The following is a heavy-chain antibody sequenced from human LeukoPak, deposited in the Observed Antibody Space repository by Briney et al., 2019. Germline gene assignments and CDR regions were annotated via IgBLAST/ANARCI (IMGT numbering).Heavy chain of an antibody. CDR3: ARELLGSGYPGYFDY. CDR1: GFTFSDYY. D-gene: IGHD3-22*01. V-gene: IGHV3-11*01. Sequence: GSLRLSCAASGFTFSDYYMSWIRPAPGKGLEWVSYISSSGSTIYYADSVKGRLTISRDNAKNSLYLQMNSLRAEDTAVYYCARELLGSGYPGYFDYWGQGTLVTVSS. J-gene: IGHJ4*02. CDR2: ISSSGSTI.